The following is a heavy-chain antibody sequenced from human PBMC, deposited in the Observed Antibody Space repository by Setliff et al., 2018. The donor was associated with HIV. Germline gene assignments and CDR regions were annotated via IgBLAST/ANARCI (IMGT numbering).Heavy chain of an antibody. J-gene: IGHJ4*02. CDR3: ARDATRGGDFDF. D-gene: IGHD1-26*01. V-gene: IGHV3-7*01. Sequence: GGSLRLSCVASGFTVISKSMSWVRQAPGKGLEWVANIKEDGSETFYVDSVKGRFTMSRDNAKNLVYLEMNSLKVEDTAVYYCARDATRGGDFDFWGQGTLVTVSS. CDR1: GFTVISKS. CDR2: IKEDGSET.